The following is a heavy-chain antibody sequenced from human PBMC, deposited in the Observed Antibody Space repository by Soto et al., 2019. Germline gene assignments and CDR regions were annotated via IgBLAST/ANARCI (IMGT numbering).Heavy chain of an antibody. V-gene: IGHV4-31*03. CDR2: IYYSGST. CDR1: GGSISSGGYY. Sequence: QVQLQESGPGLVKPSQTLSLTCTVSGGSISSGGYYWSWIRQHPGKGLEWIGYIYYSGSTYYNPSLKSRVTISVDTSKNQFSLKLSSVTAADTAVYYCARDHGHCISTSCYRGNWFDPWGQGTLVTVSS. J-gene: IGHJ5*02. D-gene: IGHD2-2*01. CDR3: ARDHGHCISTSCYRGNWFDP.